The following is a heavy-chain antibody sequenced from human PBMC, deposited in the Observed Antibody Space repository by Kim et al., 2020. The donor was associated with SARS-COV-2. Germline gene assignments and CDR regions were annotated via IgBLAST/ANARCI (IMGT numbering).Heavy chain of an antibody. CDR1: GFTFSSHG. CDR3: GRGGLYSVFYGMDV. D-gene: IGHD2-21*01. Sequence: GGSLRLSCAASGFTFSSHGMHRVRQAPGKGLEWVAVIWYDGSNKYYADSVKGRFTISGDNSKNTLYLQMNSLRAEDTAVYYCGRGGLYSVFYGMDVWGQGTTVTVSS. V-gene: IGHV3-33*01. J-gene: IGHJ6*02. CDR2: IWYDGSNK.